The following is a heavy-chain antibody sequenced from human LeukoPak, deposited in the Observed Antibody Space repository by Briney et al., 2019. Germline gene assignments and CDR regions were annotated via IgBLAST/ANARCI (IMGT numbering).Heavy chain of an antibody. J-gene: IGHJ6*02. Sequence: ASVKVSCKASGYTFTSYDINWVRQATGQGLEWMGWMNPNSGNTGYAQKFQGRVTITRNTSISTAYMELSSLRSEDTAVYYCASSGYKQYYYYYYGMDVWGQGTTVTVSS. D-gene: IGHD3-22*01. CDR3: ASSGYKQYYYYYYGMDV. V-gene: IGHV1-8*03. CDR2: MNPNSGNT. CDR1: GYTFTSYD.